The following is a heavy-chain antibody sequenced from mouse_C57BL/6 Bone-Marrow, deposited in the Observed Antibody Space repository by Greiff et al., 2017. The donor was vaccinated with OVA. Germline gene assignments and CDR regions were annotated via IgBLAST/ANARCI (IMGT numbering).Heavy chain of an antibody. Sequence: QVQLKQSGPGLVQPSQSLSITCTVSGFSLTSYGVHWVRQSPGKGLEWLGVIWSGGSTDYNAAFISRLSISKDNSKSQVFFKMNSLQADDTAIYYCARNGLREFAYWGQGTLVTVSA. V-gene: IGHV2-2*01. CDR3: ARNGLREFAY. D-gene: IGHD1-1*01. CDR2: IWSGGST. J-gene: IGHJ3*01. CDR1: GFSLTSYG.